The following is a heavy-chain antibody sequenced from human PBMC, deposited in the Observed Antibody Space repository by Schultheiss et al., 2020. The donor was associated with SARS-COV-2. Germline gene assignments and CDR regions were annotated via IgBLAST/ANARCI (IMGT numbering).Heavy chain of an antibody. Sequence: ASVKVSCKASGYTFTGYYMHWVRQAPGQGLEWMGWINPNSGGTNYAQKFQGWVTMTRDTSISTAYMELSRLRSDDTAVYYCARGGVVVPAPGVYYGMDVWGQGTTVTVSS. CDR1: GYTFTGYY. CDR2: INPNSGGT. J-gene: IGHJ6*02. CDR3: ARGGVVVPAPGVYYGMDV. V-gene: IGHV1-2*04. D-gene: IGHD2-2*01.